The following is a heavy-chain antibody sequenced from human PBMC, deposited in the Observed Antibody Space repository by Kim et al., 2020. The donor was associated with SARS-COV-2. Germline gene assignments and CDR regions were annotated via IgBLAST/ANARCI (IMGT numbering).Heavy chain of an antibody. J-gene: IGHJ4*02. CDR3: AREDSSGYFPKY. Sequence: MISADPGKGRFTISRDNLKKTLYLQMSAVKTEDTAVYYCAREDSSGYFPKYWGQGALVTVSS. D-gene: IGHD3-22*01. CDR2: M. V-gene: IGHV3-48*03.